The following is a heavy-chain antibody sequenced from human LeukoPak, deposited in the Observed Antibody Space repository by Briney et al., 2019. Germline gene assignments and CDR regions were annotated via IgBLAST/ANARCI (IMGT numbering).Heavy chain of an antibody. CDR1: GFTVSSNY. D-gene: IGHD5-18*01. V-gene: IGHV3-53*01. CDR2: IYSGGST. J-gene: IGHJ3*02. Sequence: PGGTLRLSCAASGFTVSSNYMSWVRQTPGKELEWVSVIYSGGSTYYADSVKGRFTISRDNSKNTLYLQMNSLRAEDTAVYYCASYSYGAFDIWGQGTMVTVSS. CDR3: ASYSYGAFDI.